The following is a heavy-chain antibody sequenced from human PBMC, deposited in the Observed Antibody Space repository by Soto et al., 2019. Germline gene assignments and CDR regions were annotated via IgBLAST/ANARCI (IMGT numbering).Heavy chain of an antibody. D-gene: IGHD3-16*01. J-gene: IGHJ5*02. Sequence: ASVKVSCKASGYSFTNKDVTWVRQATGQELEWMGWMNPGSGDTGYAQKLQGRVTMTRDISIATAYMELSSLRSDDTAIYYCLIMATFGSLNSFVPWGQGTLVTVSS. CDR2: MNPGSGDT. CDR1: GYSFTNKD. CDR3: LIMATFGSLNSFVP. V-gene: IGHV1-8*01.